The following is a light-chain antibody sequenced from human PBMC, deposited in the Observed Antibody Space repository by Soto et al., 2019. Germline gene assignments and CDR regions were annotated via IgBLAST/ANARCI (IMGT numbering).Light chain of an antibody. J-gene: IGKJ1*01. V-gene: IGKV1-39*01. CDR2: AAS. CDR1: QSINTW. CDR3: QQSYSTPWT. Sequence: DIQMTQSPSTLSASVGDRVTIAWRASQSINTWLAWYQQKPGQAPKLLIYAASSLQSGVPSRFSGSGSGTDCTLTNSSLQPEDFATYFCQQSYSTPWTFGPGTKVDIK.